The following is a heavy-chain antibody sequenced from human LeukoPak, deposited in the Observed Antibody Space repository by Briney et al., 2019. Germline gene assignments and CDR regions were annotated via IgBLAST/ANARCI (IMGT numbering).Heavy chain of an antibody. CDR3: AKDGHCPDSGCTTQIAAAGYGDS. V-gene: IGHV3-23*01. D-gene: IGHD6-13*01. J-gene: IGHJ4*02. CDR2: INHNGEGT. Sequence: PGGSLRLSCAASGFTFSIYTMNWVRQAPGKGLEWVSIINHNGEGTYYADSVQGRFTISRDNSKNTVYLQMNSLRAEDTAIYYCAKDGHCPDSGCTTQIAAAGYGDSWGQGTLVTVSS. CDR1: GFTFSIYT.